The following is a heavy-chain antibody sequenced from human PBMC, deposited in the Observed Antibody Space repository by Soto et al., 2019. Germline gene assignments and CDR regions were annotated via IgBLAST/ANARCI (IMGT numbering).Heavy chain of an antibody. V-gene: IGHV3-73*01. CDR3: ARHLVTELEPTTLYYNAIDV. CDR2: IGNKAKGYAT. Sequence: GGSLRLSCVASGFTFSSSVVHWVRQAPGKGLEWVGHIGNKAKGYATAYTASVKGRFTISRDDSKKTTYLQMNSLKIDDTAVYYCARHLVTELEPTTLYYNAIDVW. J-gene: IGHJ6*01. CDR1: GFTFSSSV. D-gene: IGHD1-1*01.